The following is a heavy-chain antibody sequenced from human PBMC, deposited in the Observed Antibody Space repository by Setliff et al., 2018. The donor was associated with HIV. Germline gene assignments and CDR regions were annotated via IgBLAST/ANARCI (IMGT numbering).Heavy chain of an antibody. V-gene: IGHV1-46*01. J-gene: IGHJ3*01. D-gene: IGHD3-10*01. Sequence: ASVKVSCKSSGYTFSDYYMHWVRQAPGQGLEWMGIMNAKSGSTHYARKFQGRVTMTRKISISTAYMELSSLRSEDTAVYYCARDGSSYYNLNPYDVWGQGTMVTVSS. CDR3: ARDGSSYYNLNPYDV. CDR2: MNAKSGST. CDR1: GYTFSDYY.